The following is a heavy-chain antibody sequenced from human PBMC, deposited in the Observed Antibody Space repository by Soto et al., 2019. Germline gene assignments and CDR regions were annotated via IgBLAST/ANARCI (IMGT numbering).Heavy chain of an antibody. V-gene: IGHV1-2*02. CDR1: GYSFTGHY. D-gene: IGHD3-10*01. J-gene: IGHJ6*02. CDR2: LKPDNGGT. Sequence: QVQLVQSGAEVKPPGASVKVSCKASGYSFTGHYMHWVRQVSGKRLEFLGWLKPDNGGTYYAPKFQGRVTFPRDTSTTTAYMELSGLQTDDTAVYYCARYLCPLGSGSPCPTYGMDLWGQGTTVAVSS. CDR3: ARYLCPLGSGSPCPTYGMDL.